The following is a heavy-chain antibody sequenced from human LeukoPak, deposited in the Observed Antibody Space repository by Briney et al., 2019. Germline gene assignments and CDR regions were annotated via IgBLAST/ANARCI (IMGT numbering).Heavy chain of an antibody. Sequence: GGSLRLSCAASGFTFSTYWMHWVRQAPGKGLVWVSRISSDGSFAINEDSVEGRFTVSSDNAKNTLYLQMNSLRVEDKAVYYCARADYGGNSDFHYWGQGTLVTVSS. D-gene: IGHD4-23*01. CDR1: GFTFSTYW. J-gene: IGHJ4*02. CDR3: ARADYGGNSDFHY. V-gene: IGHV3-74*01. CDR2: ISSDGSFA.